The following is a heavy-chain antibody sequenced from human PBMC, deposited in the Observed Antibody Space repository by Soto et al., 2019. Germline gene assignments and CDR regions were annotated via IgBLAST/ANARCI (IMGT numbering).Heavy chain of an antibody. CDR3: SRGALGSYYNDY. Sequence: EVQLVESGGVLVQSGGSLRLSCAASGFTFTSYWIHWVRQAPGKRLVWVSRFKGDGLSINYANSVKGRFTISRDNARDTVFLQMTALRAEDTAVYYCSRGALGSYYNDYWCHGNMVTVSS. D-gene: IGHD3-10*01. CDR1: GFTFTSYW. V-gene: IGHV3-74*01. CDR2: FKGDGLSI. J-gene: IGHJ4*01.